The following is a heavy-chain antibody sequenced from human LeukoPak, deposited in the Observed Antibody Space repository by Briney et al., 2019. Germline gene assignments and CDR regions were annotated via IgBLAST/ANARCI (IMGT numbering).Heavy chain of an antibody. Sequence: SETLSLTCTVSGVSISNHYSSWVRQPPGKGLEWIGYIYYTGNTNYNPSLKSRLTISLDASKNQFSLKLSSVTAADTAVYYCTRDRRRDLLHAFDIWGQGTMVTVSS. D-gene: IGHD1-26*01. CDR1: GVSISNHY. CDR3: TRDRRRDLLHAFDI. V-gene: IGHV4-59*11. J-gene: IGHJ3*02. CDR2: IYYTGNT.